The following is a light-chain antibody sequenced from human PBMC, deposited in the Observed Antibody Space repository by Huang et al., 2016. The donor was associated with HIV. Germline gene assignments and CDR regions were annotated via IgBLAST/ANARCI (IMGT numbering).Light chain of an antibody. Sequence: EIVMTQSPATLSVSPGERATLSCRASQTVNSNLAWYQHTPGQAPRLLIYGASTRATGVPARFSGSVSGTKFTLTISSLQSEDFAVYYCQQYNNWLAFGQGTKVEIK. V-gene: IGKV3-15*01. CDR2: GAS. CDR1: QTVNSN. J-gene: IGKJ1*01. CDR3: QQYNNWLA.